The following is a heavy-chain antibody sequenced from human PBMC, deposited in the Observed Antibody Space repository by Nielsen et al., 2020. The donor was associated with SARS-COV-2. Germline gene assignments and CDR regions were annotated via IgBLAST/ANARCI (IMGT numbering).Heavy chain of an antibody. CDR1: GFTFSKYA. D-gene: IGHD3-10*01. J-gene: IGHJ4*02. CDR3: AKSYYGSGSFGFHSPFDY. V-gene: IGHV3-30*18. CDR2: ISYDGSDK. Sequence: GESLKISCAASGFTFSKYAIHWVRQAPGKGLDWVTTISYDGSDKFYADSVKGRFTISRDNSKNTLYLQMNSLRADDTAVYYCAKSYYGSGSFGFHSPFDYWGQGTLVTVSS.